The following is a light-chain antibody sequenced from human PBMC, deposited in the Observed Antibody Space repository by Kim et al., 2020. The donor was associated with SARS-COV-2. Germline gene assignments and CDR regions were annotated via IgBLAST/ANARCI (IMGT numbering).Light chain of an antibody. CDR2: KDS. V-gene: IGLV3-27*01. CDR1: VLAKKY. CDR3: YSAADNNLM. J-gene: IGLJ3*02. Sequence: SYGLTQPSSVSVSPGQTARITCSGDVLAKKYARWFQQKPGQAPVLVIYKDSERPSGIPERFSGSSSGTTVTLTISGAQVEDEADYYCYSAADNNLMFGGGTQLTVL.